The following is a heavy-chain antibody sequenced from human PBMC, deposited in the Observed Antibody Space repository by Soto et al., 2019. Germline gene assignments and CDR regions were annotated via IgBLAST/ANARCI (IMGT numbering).Heavy chain of an antibody. D-gene: IGHD6-19*01. Sequence: QALLHQRGAGLLRPSETLTLTCGVSGVSFTPYSWHWIRQPPGGGLEWIGEVNHDGSTNYSPSFHAHVTISFDKYNIEFSLSLHPPSAGDTGVYYYERDWGAVGYTRGWYRNAYSNSALGVRGQWTTVPVYS. CDR1: GVSFTPYS. CDR2: VNHDGST. CDR3: ERDWGAVGYTRGWYRNAYSNSALGV. V-gene: IGHV4-34*01. J-gene: IGHJ6*02.